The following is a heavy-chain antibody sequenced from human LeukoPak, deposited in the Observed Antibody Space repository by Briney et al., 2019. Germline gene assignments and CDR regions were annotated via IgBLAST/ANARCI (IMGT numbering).Heavy chain of an antibody. CDR3: ARRGSGTYSVDQ. Sequence: GGSLRLSCAASGFTFSDYSMSWVRQAPGAGLEWVSAISPAGDSTTDADSVKGRFTISRDNSKSTLYLQMHGLTAEDTALYYCARRGSGTYSVDQWGQGTLVTVSS. V-gene: IGHV3-23*01. D-gene: IGHD3-10*01. CDR1: GFTFSDYS. CDR2: ISPAGDST. J-gene: IGHJ4*02.